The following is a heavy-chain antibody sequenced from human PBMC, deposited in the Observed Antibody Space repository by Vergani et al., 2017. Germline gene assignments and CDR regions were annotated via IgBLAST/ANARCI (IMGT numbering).Heavy chain of an antibody. J-gene: IGHJ4*02. CDR1: GFSFSSYS. V-gene: IGHV3-21*01. Sequence: EVQLVESGGGLVKPGGSLTLSCAASGFSFSSYSMNWVRQAPGKGLEWVSSISSSSSYIYYADSVKGRFTISRDNAKNSLYLQMNSLRAEDTALYYCARDYDILAGPLYFDYWGQGTLVTVSS. CDR2: ISSSSSYI. CDR3: ARDYDILAGPLYFDY. D-gene: IGHD3-9*01.